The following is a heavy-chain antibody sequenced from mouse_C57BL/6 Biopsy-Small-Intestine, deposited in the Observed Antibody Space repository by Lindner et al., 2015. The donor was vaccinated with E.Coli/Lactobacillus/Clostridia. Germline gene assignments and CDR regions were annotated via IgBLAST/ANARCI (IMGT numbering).Heavy chain of an antibody. V-gene: IGHV3-5*01. D-gene: IGHD4-1*01. Sequence: VQLQESGPGLVKPSQTVFLTCTVTGISITTGNYRWSWIRQFPGNKLEWIGYMYYSGTITYNPSLTSRTTITRDTPKNQFFLEMNSLTAEDTATYYCARDLTGTVDYWGQGTTLTVSS. CDR1: GISITTGNYR. CDR2: MYYSGTI. CDR3: ARDLTGTVDY. J-gene: IGHJ2*01.